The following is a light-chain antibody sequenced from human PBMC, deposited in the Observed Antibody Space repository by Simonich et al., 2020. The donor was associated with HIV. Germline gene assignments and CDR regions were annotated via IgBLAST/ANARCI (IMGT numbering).Light chain of an antibody. CDR3: QQYYSTPLT. CDR1: QSVLYSSNNKNY. V-gene: IGKV4-1*01. Sequence: DIVMTQSPDSLAVSLGERATINCKSSQSVLYSSNNKNYLAWYPQQPGQPPKLLIYWASARESGVPDRFSGSGSWTDFTLTISSLQAEDVAVYYCQQYYSTPLTFGPGTKVKI. J-gene: IGKJ3*01. CDR2: WAS.